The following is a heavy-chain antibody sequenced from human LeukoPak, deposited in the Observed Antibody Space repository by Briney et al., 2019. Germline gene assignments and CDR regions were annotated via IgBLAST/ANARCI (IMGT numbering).Heavy chain of an antibody. V-gene: IGHV3-11*06. J-gene: IGHJ3*02. CDR1: GFTFSDYY. CDR3: AREGYCSSTSCYDGAFDI. Sequence: GGSLRLSCAASGFTFSDYYMSWIRQAPGKGLEWVSYISSSSSYTNYADSVKGRFTISRDNAKNSLYLQMNSLRAEDTAVYYCAREGYCSSTSCYDGAFDIWSQGTMVTVSS. D-gene: IGHD2-2*01. CDR2: ISSSSSYT.